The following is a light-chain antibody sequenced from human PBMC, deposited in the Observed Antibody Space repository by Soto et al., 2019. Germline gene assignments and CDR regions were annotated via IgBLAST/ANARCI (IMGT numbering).Light chain of an antibody. V-gene: IGKV3-20*01. CDR3: QQSYNTPQT. J-gene: IGKJ1*01. CDR1: QGVSSNY. Sequence: EIVLTQSPGTLSLSPGERATLSCRASQGVSSNYLAWYQQKSGQAPRLLLYGTSSRATGIPERFSGSGSGTDFTLTITSLQPEDSATYYCQQSYNTPQTFGQGTKVDIK. CDR2: GTS.